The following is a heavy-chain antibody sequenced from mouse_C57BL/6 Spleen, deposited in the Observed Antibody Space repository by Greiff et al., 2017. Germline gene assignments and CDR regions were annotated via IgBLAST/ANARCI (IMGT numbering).Heavy chain of an antibody. Sequence: VQLQQSGTVLARPGASVKMSCKTSGYTFTSYWMHWVKQWPGQGLEWIGAIYPGNSDTSYNQKFKGKAKLTAVTSASTAYMELSSLTNEDSAVYYCTRDPPTVEPLDYWGQGTTLTVSS. V-gene: IGHV1-5*01. D-gene: IGHD1-1*01. J-gene: IGHJ2*01. CDR1: GYTFTSYW. CDR2: IYPGNSDT. CDR3: TRDPPTVEPLDY.